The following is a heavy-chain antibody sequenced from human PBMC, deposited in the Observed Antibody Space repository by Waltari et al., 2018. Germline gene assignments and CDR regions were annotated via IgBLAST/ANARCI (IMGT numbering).Heavy chain of an antibody. V-gene: IGHV4-59*11. CDR1: GASIRSHF. J-gene: IGHJ3*02. CDR2: MYFSGTK. Sequence: VQLQESGPGPVKPSETLSLRCTVPGASIRSHFWSWIRQAPGKGLEWIGHMYFSGTKDYNPSLKSRAASSIDTSKNHFSLNLRSVTAADTAIYYCARLPRGSVIIGAFDIWGQGTQVTVSS. D-gene: IGHD3-22*01. CDR3: ARLPRGSVIIGAFDI.